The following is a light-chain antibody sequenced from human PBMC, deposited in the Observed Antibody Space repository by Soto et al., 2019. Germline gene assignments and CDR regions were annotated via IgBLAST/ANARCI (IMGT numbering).Light chain of an antibody. CDR2: DTS. J-gene: IGKJ5*01. Sequence: EIVLTQSPATLSLSPGERATLSCRASQSVGSFLAWYQQKPGLAPRLLIYDTSIRATGIPARFSGSGSGTDFTLTISSLEPEDFAVYYCQQRNSWPPTFTFGQGTRLEIK. CDR3: QQRNSWPPTFT. V-gene: IGKV3-11*01. CDR1: QSVGSF.